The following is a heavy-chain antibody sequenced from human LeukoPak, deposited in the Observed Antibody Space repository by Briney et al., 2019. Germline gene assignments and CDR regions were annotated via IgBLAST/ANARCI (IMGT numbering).Heavy chain of an antibody. CDR3: ARTITMIVGTRRHYFDY. J-gene: IGHJ4*02. V-gene: IGHV3-11*01. CDR2: ISSSGSTI. Sequence: GGSLRLSCAASGFTFDDYTMHWVRQAPGKGLEWVSYISSSGSTIYYADSVKGRFTISRDSAKNSLYLQMNSLRAEDTAVYYCARTITMIVGTRRHYFDYWGQGTLVTVSS. D-gene: IGHD3-22*01. CDR1: GFTFDDYT.